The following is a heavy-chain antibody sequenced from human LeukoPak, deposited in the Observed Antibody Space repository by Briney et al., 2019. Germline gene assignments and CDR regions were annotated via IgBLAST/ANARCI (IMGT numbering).Heavy chain of an antibody. CDR2: TYYRSKLYN. CDR1: GDSVSSSSAT. J-gene: IGHJ4*02. V-gene: IGHV6-1*01. Sequence: SQTLSLTCAISGDSVSSSSATWTWIRQSPSGGLEWLGRTYYRSKLYNEYAASVRSRITINPDTSKNQFSLQLGSVTPEDTAVYYCAREDYGGNSGTYFDYWGQGTLVTVSS. D-gene: IGHD4-23*01. CDR3: AREDYGGNSGTYFDY.